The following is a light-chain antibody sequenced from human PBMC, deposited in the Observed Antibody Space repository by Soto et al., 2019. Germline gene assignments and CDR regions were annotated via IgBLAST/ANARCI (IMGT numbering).Light chain of an antibody. Sequence: EIVMTQSPATLSLSPGERATLSCRASQTIDNTLAWYQRKPGQAPRLLIYGASSRATGIPDRFSGSGSGTDFTLTISTLEPEDFAVYYCQQRSSWPITFGQGTRLEIK. CDR3: QQRSSWPIT. V-gene: IGKV3-11*01. CDR1: QTIDNT. CDR2: GAS. J-gene: IGKJ5*01.